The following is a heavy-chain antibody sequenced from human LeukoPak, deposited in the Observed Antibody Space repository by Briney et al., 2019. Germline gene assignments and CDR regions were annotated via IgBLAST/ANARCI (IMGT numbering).Heavy chain of an antibody. V-gene: IGHV3-33*01. Sequence: SLRLSCSSSGYPPKENIMHWVRQTPDRGLERGSLLWYDGTKTYSADSVKGRFTISRDKSKNSLYLQRSSLRADDTAVYYCARGRPHYDSNGHFPDFDYWGQGTLVTVSS. CDR2: LWYDGTKT. J-gene: IGHJ4*02. CDR3: ARGRPHYDSNGHFPDFDY. CDR1: GYPPKENI. D-gene: IGHD3-22*01.